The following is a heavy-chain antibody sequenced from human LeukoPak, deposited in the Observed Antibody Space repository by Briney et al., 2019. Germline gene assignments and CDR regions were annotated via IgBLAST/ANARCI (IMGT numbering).Heavy chain of an antibody. D-gene: IGHD3-22*01. CDR3: ARELNYYDSSGYYYSWFDP. J-gene: IGHJ5*02. Sequence: SETLSLTCTVSGGSISSYYWSWIRQPAGKGLEWIGRIYTSGSTHYNPSLKSRVTMSVDTSKNQFSLKLSSVTAADTAVYYCARELNYYDSSGYYYSWFDPWGQGTLVTVSS. CDR2: IYTSGST. V-gene: IGHV4-4*07. CDR1: GGSISSYY.